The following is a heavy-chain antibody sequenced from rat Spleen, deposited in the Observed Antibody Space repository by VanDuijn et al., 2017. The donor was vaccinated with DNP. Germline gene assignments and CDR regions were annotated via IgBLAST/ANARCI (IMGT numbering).Heavy chain of an antibody. CDR1: GFTFSTYW. D-gene: IGHD1-2*01. CDR2: INTDGGNT. CDR3: ASWAPIAPISTANY. Sequence: VQLKESGPGLVQPSQTLSLTCTVSGFTFSTYWMFWVRQAPGKGLEWVASINTDGGNTYYPDSVKGRFTISRDNAENTVHLEMNSLRSEDTATYYCASWAPIAPISTANYWGQGVMVTVSS. J-gene: IGHJ2*01. V-gene: IGHV5-58*01.